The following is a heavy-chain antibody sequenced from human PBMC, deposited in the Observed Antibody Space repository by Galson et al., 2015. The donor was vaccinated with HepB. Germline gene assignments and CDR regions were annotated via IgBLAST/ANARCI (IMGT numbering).Heavy chain of an antibody. CDR2: IIPIFGTA. CDR3: ARSTLLGENSDAFDI. J-gene: IGHJ3*02. Sequence: SVKVSCKASGGTFSSYAISWVRQAPGQGLEWMGGIIPIFGTANYAQKFQGRVTITADKSTSTAYMELSSLRSEDTAVYYCARSTLLGENSDAFDIWGQGTMVTVSS. CDR1: GGTFSSYA. V-gene: IGHV1-69*06. D-gene: IGHD3-16*01.